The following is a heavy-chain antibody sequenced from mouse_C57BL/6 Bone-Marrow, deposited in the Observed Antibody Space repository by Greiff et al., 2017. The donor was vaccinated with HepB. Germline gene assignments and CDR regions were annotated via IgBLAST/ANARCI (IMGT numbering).Heavy chain of an antibody. D-gene: IGHD1-1*01. Sequence: EVKLVESGGGLVQPGGSLKLSCAASGFTFSDYYMYWVRQTPEKRLEWVAYISNGGGSTYYPDTVKGRFTISRDNAKNTLYLQMSRLKSEDTAMYYCASHYYYGSSYRAMDYWGQGTSVTVSS. J-gene: IGHJ4*01. CDR1: GFTFSDYY. CDR2: ISNGGGST. V-gene: IGHV5-12*01. CDR3: ASHYYYGSSYRAMDY.